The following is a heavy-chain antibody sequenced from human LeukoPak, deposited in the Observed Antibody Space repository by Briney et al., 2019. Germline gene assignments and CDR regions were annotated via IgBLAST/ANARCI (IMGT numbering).Heavy chain of an antibody. V-gene: IGHV4-39*01. CDR2: IYYSGST. CDR3: ARLWGYFDY. Sequence: SETLSLTCTVSGDSISSYYWGWIRQPPGKGLEWIGSIYYSGSTYYNPSLKSRVTISVDTSKNQFSLKLSSVTAADTAVYYCARLWGYFDYWGQGTLVTVSS. J-gene: IGHJ4*02. CDR1: GDSISSYY. D-gene: IGHD3-16*01.